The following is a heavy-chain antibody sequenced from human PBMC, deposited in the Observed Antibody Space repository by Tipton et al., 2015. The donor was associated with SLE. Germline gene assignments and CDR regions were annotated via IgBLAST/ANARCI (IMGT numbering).Heavy chain of an antibody. CDR3: ARAGILTGYYPYFDY. CDR2: IYNSGTT. CDR1: GGSIRSSNW. D-gene: IGHD3-9*01. J-gene: IGHJ4*02. V-gene: IGHV4-4*02. Sequence: TLSLTCAVSGGSIRSSNWWSWVRQPPGKGLEWIGFIYNSGTTKYNPSLKSRVSISVDTSRNQFSLKLSSVTAADTAVYYCARAGILTGYYPYFDYWGQGTLVTVSS.